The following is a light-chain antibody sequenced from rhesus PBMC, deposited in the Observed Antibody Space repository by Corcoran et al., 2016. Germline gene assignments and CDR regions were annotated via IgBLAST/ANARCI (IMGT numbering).Light chain of an antibody. CDR2: KAA. CDR3: QQYSSSPFT. J-gene: IGKJ3*01. V-gene: IGKV1-22*01. CDR1: QSISSW. Sequence: DIQMTQSPSSLSASVGDTVTITCRASQSISSWLAWYQQKPGKAPKLRIYKAATLQSGVQSRFSGSGSGTDFTLTISSLQSEDFATYYCQQYSSSPFTFGPGTKLDIK.